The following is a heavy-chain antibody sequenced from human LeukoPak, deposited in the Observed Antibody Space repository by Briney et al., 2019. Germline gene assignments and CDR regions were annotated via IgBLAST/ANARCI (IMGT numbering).Heavy chain of an antibody. CDR2: IRAGGGDT. Sequence: GGSLRLSCAASEFTFSSYGMHWVRQAPGKGLDWVSTIRAGGGDTFYSDSVKGRFSISRDNSKNTLILQMDSLRADDTAIYYCAKILASGSGSYWGQGTLVLVSS. J-gene: IGHJ4*02. D-gene: IGHD3-10*01. V-gene: IGHV3-23*01. CDR1: EFTFSSYG. CDR3: AKILASGSGSY.